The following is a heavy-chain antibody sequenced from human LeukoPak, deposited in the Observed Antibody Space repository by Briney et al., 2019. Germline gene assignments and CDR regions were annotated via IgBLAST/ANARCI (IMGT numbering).Heavy chain of an antibody. Sequence: GGSLRLSCAASGFTFSNYGMSWVRQAPGKGLEWVSAISDSGGTYYADSVKGRFTISKDNSKNTLYLQMHSLRAEDTAVYYCATNTSSWSFDYWGQGTLVTVSS. D-gene: IGHD6-13*01. CDR3: ATNTSSWSFDY. V-gene: IGHV3-23*01. CDR1: GFTFSNYG. CDR2: ISDSGGT. J-gene: IGHJ4*02.